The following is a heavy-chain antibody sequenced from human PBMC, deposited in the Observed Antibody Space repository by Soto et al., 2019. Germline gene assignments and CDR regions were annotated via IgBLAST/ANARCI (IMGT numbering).Heavy chain of an antibody. V-gene: IGHV4-59*08. Sequence: QVQLQESGPGLVKPSETLSLTCTVSGGSMNNNYWSWIRQPPGKGLEWIGWIHYEGHSSDNPTLRRRVTRSVDTCKTQFSLQVTCVSVADPAVYYCGRHWDYDHYAAAWFDPWGHGNVVNRSS. CDR3: GRHWDYDHYAAAWFDP. J-gene: IGHJ5*02. CDR1: GGSMNNNY. D-gene: IGHD3-22*01. CDR2: IHYEGHS.